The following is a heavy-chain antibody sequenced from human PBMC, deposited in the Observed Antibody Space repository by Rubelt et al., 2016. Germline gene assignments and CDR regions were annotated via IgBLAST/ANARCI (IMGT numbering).Heavy chain of an antibody. CDR2: INWNGGST. Sequence: GINWNGGSTGYADSVKGRFTISRDNAKNSLYLQMNSLRAEDTALYHCARDHPFKVVPAAIWPRSYYYYYYMDVWGKGTTVTVSS. D-gene: IGHD2-2*01. CDR3: ARDHPFKVVPAAIWPRSYYYYYYMDV. J-gene: IGHJ6*03. V-gene: IGHV3-20*01.